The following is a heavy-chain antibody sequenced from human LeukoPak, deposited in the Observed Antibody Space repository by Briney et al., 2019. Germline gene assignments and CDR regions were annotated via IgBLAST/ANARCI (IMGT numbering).Heavy chain of an antibody. V-gene: IGHV6-1*01. J-gene: IGHJ3*02. CDR3: ARDKRFPGFRARAYCGGDCYAGDAFDI. CDR1: GDSVSSNSAA. D-gene: IGHD2-21*01. Sequence: SQTLSLTCAISGDSVSSNSAAWNWIRQSPSRGLEWLGRTYCRSKWYNDYAVSVKSRITINPDTSKNQFSLQLNSVTPEDTAVYYCARDKRFPGFRARAYCGGDCYAGDAFDIWGQGTMVTVSS. CDR2: TYCRSKWYN.